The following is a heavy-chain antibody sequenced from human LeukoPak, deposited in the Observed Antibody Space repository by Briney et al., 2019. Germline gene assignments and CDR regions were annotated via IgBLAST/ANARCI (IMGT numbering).Heavy chain of an antibody. CDR3: AKAVARYSSGWYGVFDY. Sequence: PGGSLRLSCAASGFTFSSYAMSWVRQAPGKGLEWVSAISGSGGSTYYADSVKGRFTISRDNSKNTLYLQMNSLRAEDTAVYYCAKAVARYSSGWYGVFDYWGQGTLVTVSS. V-gene: IGHV3-23*01. J-gene: IGHJ4*02. CDR1: GFTFSSYA. D-gene: IGHD6-19*01. CDR2: ISGSGGST.